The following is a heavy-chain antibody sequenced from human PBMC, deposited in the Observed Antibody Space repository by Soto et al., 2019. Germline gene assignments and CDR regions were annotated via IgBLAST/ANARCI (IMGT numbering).Heavy chain of an antibody. D-gene: IGHD3-10*01. J-gene: IGHJ5*02. Sequence: QITLKESGPTLVKPTQTLTLTCTFSGFSLSTSGVGVGWIRQPPGKALEWLALIYWDDDKRYSPSLKSRLTITKDTSKNQVVLTMTNMDPVDTPTYYCVHRPNYYRSGSDYYPWGQGTLVTVSS. CDR2: IYWDDDK. CDR3: VHRPNYYRSGSDYYP. CDR1: GFSLSTSGVG. V-gene: IGHV2-5*02.